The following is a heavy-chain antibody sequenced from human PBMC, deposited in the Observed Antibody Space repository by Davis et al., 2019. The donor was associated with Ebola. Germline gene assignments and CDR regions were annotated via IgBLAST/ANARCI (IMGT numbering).Heavy chain of an antibody. CDR2: LYTSGSN. V-gene: IGHV4-4*07. CDR3: ARGLSCSGGSCYYFDY. CDR1: GGSISSYY. D-gene: IGHD2-15*01. Sequence: SETLSLTCTVSGGSISSYYWSWIRQPAGKGLEWIGRLYTSGSNNYNPSLKSRVTMSLDTSKNEFSLRLSSVTAADTAVYYCARGLSCSGGSCYYFDYWGQGTLVTVSS. J-gene: IGHJ4*02.